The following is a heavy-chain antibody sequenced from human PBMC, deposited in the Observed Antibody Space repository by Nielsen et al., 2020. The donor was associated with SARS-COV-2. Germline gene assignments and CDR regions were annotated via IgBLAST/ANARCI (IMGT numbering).Heavy chain of an antibody. CDR3: ARDALGSAVFYRAYFDS. V-gene: IGHV3-30*04. CDR2: ISYDGSDK. Sequence: GESLKISCAASGFSFSTYAMHWVRQAPGKGLEWVAVISYDGSDKDYVDSVKGRFTVSRDNSKNILYLQMDSLRTADTAVYYCARDALGSAVFYRAYFDSWGQGALVTVSS. D-gene: IGHD3-10*01. CDR1: GFSFSTYA. J-gene: IGHJ4*02.